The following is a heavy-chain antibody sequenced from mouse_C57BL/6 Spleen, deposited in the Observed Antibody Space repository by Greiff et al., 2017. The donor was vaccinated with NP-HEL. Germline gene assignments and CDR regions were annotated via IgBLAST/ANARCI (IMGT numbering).Heavy chain of an antibody. Sequence: QVQLQQSGPELVKPGASVKISCKASGYAFSSSWMNWVKQRPGKGLEWIGRIYPGDGDTNYNGKFKGKATLTADKSSSTAYMQLSSLTSEDSAVYFCERVYGLYAMDYWGQGTSVTVSS. V-gene: IGHV1-82*01. CDR1: GYAFSSSW. D-gene: IGHD1-1*02. J-gene: IGHJ4*01. CDR2: IYPGDGDT. CDR3: ERVYGLYAMDY.